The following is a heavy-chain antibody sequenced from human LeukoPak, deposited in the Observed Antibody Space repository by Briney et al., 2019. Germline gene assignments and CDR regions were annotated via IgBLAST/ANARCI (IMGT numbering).Heavy chain of an antibody. V-gene: IGHV1-3*01. CDR2: INADNGKT. CDR1: GYRFSSYT. CDR3: ARARVVTDTRGLDAFDI. Sequence: ASVKVSCKASGYRFSSYTMHWVRQAPGQRLEWMGWINADNGKTKYSQKFQGRVTLTSDTSASTAYMELSSLRSEDTAVYYCARARVVTDTRGLDAFDILVQGTMVTVSS. D-gene: IGHD2-21*02. J-gene: IGHJ3*02.